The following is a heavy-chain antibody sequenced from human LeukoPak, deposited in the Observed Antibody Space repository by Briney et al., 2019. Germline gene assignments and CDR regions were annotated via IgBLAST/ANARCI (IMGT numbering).Heavy chain of an antibody. V-gene: IGHV3-43*02. J-gene: IGHJ4*02. D-gene: IGHD1-26*01. Sequence: GGSLRLSCAASGFTFASYAMHWVRQAPGKGLEYVSLIYGDGGTTHYADSVKGRFSISRDNSKNSLYLQMNSLRTQDTAFYYCSQDWWGSYLSWGRGTLVTVSS. CDR2: IYGDGGTT. CDR1: GFTFASYA. CDR3: SQDWWGSYLS.